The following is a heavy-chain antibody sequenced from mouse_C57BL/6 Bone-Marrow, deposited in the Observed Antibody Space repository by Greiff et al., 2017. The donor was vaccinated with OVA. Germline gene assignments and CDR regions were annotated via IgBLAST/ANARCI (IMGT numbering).Heavy chain of an antibody. Sequence: QVQLQQSGAELVRPGTSVKMSCKASGYTFTNYWISWAKQRPGHGLEWIGDIYPGGGYTNYNEKFKGKATLTADNSSSTAYMQFRSLTSEDSAIYAGARGDYGSSAFDYWGQGTTLTVSA. V-gene: IGHV1-63*01. CDR2: IYPGGGYT. CDR1: GYTFTNYW. D-gene: IGHD1-1*01. CDR3: ARGDYGSSAFDY. J-gene: IGHJ2*01.